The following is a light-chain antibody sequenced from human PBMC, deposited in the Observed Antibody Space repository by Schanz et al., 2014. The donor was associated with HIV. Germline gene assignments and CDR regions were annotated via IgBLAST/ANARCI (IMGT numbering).Light chain of an antibody. CDR3: CSYTTTSTYV. Sequence: QSALTQPPSVSGSAGQSVTISCSGTSRDVGRYDRVSWYQHPPGTAPKLIIYRVNNRPSGVPDRFSGSRSDNTASLTISGLQAEDEADYYCCSYTTTSTYVFGAGTKLTVL. CDR1: SRDVGRYDR. V-gene: IGLV2-18*02. CDR2: RVN. J-gene: IGLJ1*01.